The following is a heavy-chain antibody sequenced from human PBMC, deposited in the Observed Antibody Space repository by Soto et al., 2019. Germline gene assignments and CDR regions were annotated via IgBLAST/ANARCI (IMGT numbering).Heavy chain of an antibody. J-gene: IGHJ4*02. CDR3: AREEYSYGPFDY. CDR2: ISYDGSNK. Sequence: ESGGGVVQPGRSLRLSCAASGFTFSSYAMHWVRQAPGKGLEWVAVISYDGSNKYYADSVKGRFTISRDNSKNTLYLQMNSLRAEDTAVYYCAREEYSYGPFDYWGQGTLVTVSS. CDR1: GFTFSSYA. D-gene: IGHD5-18*01. V-gene: IGHV3-30-3*01.